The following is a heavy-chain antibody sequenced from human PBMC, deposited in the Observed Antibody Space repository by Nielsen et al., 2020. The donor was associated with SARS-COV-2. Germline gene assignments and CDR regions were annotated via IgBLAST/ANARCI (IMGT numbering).Heavy chain of an antibody. CDR1: GFTFSSYA. D-gene: IGHD4-17*01. CDR3: ARDVDYGDYGYFDY. CDR2: ISYDGSNK. V-gene: IGHV3-30*04. Sequence: GESLKISCAASGFTFSSYAMHWVHQAPGKGLEWVAVISYDGSNKYYADSVKGRFTISRDNSKNTLYLQMNSLRAEDTAVYYCARDVDYGDYGYFDYWGQGTLVTVSS. J-gene: IGHJ4*02.